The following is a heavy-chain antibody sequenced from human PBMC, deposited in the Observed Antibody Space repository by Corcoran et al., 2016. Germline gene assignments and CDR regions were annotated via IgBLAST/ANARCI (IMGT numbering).Heavy chain of an antibody. D-gene: IGHD2-2*01. CDR2: ISAYNGKT. CDR1: GSTFTRNA. Sequence: QVQLVQSGAEVEKPGASVKVSCKASGSTFTRNAFSWVRQAPGQGLEWMGWISAYNGKTNYAQNFQGRVTMTTDSSTSTAYMELRSLRSDDTAVYYCTRDGSRECSRASCYSGYYYYGMDVWGQGTTVTVSS. J-gene: IGHJ6*02. CDR3: TRDGSRECSRASCYSGYYYYGMDV. V-gene: IGHV1-18*01.